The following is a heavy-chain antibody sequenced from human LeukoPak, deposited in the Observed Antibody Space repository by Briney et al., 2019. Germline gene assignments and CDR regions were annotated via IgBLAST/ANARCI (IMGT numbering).Heavy chain of an antibody. D-gene: IGHD3-10*01. V-gene: IGHV1-2*02. Sequence: ASVKVSCKASGYTFTGYYMHWVRQAPGQGLEWMGWINPNSGGTNYAQKFQGRVTMTRDTSISTAYMELSRLRSDDTAVYYCARAEMVRGPRFDPWGQGTLVTVSS. CDR2: INPNSGGT. CDR1: GYTFTGYY. CDR3: ARAEMVRGPRFDP. J-gene: IGHJ5*02.